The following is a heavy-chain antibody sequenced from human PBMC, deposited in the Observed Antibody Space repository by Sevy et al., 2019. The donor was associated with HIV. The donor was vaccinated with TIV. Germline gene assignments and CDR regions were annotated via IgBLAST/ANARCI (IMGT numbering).Heavy chain of an antibody. CDR3: ATNMVHAGAYDSYFNF. CDR2: IWYDGSSK. CDR1: QFNFDTYA. D-gene: IGHD3-10*01. V-gene: IGHV3-33*01. Sequence: GGSLRLSCVASQFNFDTYAIHWVRQAPGKGLEWVAMIWYDGSSKDYAESVKGRFAISRDNSQNTAFLQMNSLRAEDTGAYYCATNMVHAGAYDSYFNFWGQGSLVTVSS. J-gene: IGHJ4*02.